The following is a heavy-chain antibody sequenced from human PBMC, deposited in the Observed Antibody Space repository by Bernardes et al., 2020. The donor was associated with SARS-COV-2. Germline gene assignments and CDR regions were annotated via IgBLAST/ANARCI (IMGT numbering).Heavy chain of an antibody. CDR1: GGSISSSNYY. Sequence: SETLSLTCTVSGGSISSSNYYWGWIRHPPGQGLELLGCIYSSGSSYYNPSLQSRFRESIDTSKNQLSLRLSFVTAADTAVYYCAGSSCGIDCYIGGLRSWDYGMDVWGQGTTVTVSS. J-gene: IGHJ6*01. CDR2: IYSSGSS. CDR3: AGSSCGIDCYIGGLRSWDYGMDV. V-gene: IGHV4-39*01. D-gene: IGHD2-21*02.